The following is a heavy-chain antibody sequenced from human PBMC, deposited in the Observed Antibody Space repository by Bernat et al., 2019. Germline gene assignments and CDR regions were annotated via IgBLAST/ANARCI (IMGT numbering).Heavy chain of an antibody. CDR3: ANGVDTTLVRAGYFDY. Sequence: EVQLVESGGGLVQPGGSLRLSCAASGITVSSNCMSWVRQAPGRGLEWVSAFYSNRETHYADSVKGRFTISRDNPKNTLYLQMNSLRAENTAVYYCANGVDTTLVRAGYFDYWGQGTLVTVSS. D-gene: IGHD5-18*01. V-gene: IGHV3-66*01. J-gene: IGHJ4*02. CDR1: GITVSSNC. CDR2: FYSNRET.